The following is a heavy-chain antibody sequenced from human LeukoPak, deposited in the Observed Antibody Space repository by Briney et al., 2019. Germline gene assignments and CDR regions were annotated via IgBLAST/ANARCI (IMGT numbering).Heavy chain of an antibody. Sequence: EASVKVSCKASGYTFTGYYMHWVRQAPGQGLEWMGWINPNSGGTNYAQKFQGRVTMTRDTSISTAYMELSRLRSDDTAVYYCARTTTVSSGPDYWGQGTLVTVSS. CDR3: ARTTTVSSGPDY. CDR1: GYTFTGYY. D-gene: IGHD6-19*01. CDR2: INPNSGGT. V-gene: IGHV1-2*02. J-gene: IGHJ4*02.